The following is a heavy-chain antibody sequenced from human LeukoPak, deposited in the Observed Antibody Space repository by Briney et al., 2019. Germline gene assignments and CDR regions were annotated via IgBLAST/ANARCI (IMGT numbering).Heavy chain of an antibody. Sequence: ASVKVSCKASGGTFSSYAISWVRQAPGQGLEWMGGIIPIFGTANYAQKFQGRVTITADESTSTAYMELSSLRSEDTAVYYCAWLDCSSTSCSPGFDYWGQGTLVTVSS. J-gene: IGHJ4*02. D-gene: IGHD2-2*01. CDR1: GGTFSSYA. CDR2: IIPIFGTA. V-gene: IGHV1-69*01. CDR3: AWLDCSSTSCSPGFDY.